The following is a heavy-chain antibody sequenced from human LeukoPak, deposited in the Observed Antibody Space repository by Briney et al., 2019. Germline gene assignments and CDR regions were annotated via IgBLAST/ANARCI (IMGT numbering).Heavy chain of an antibody. CDR2: IIPIFGTA. J-gene: IGHJ6*03. CDR3: ARVEHDAEYSYYMDV. V-gene: IGHV1-69*05. CDR1: GGTFSSYA. Sequence: SVKVSCKASGGTFSSYAISWVRQAPGQGLEWMGGIIPIFGTANYAQKFQGRVTITTDESTSTAYMELSSLRSEDTAVYYSARVEHDAEYSYYMDVWGKGTTVTVSS. D-gene: IGHD2/OR15-2a*01.